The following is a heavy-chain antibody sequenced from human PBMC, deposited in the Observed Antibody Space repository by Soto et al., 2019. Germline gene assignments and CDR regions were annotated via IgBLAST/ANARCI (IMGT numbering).Heavy chain of an antibody. CDR1: GGTFSSYA. J-gene: IGHJ6*02. D-gene: IGHD6-6*01. Sequence: QVQLVQSGAEVKKPGSSVKVSCKASGGTFSSYAISWVRQAPGQGLEWMGGIIPIFGTANYAQKFQGRVTITADESTRTAYMELSSLRSEDTAVYYCARAVAARADYGMDVWGQGTTVTVSS. CDR2: IIPIFGTA. V-gene: IGHV1-69*01. CDR3: ARAVAARADYGMDV.